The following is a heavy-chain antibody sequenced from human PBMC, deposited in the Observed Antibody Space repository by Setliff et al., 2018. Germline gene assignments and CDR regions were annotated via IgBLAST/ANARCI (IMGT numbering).Heavy chain of an antibody. V-gene: IGHV1-8*01. J-gene: IGHJ4*02. CDR1: GYTFTSYD. D-gene: IGHD3-22*01. Sequence: ASVKVSCKASGYTFTSYDINWVRQTTGQGLEWMGWMNPNSGNTGYAQKFQGRVTMTRNTSISTAYMELSSLRSEDTAVYYCARTNNYYDSSGYYYVIDYWGQGTLVTVSS. CDR2: MNPNSGNT. CDR3: ARTNNYYDSSGYYYVIDY.